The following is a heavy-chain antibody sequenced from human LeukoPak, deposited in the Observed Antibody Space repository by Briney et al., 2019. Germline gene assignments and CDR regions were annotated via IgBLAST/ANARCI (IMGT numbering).Heavy chain of an antibody. D-gene: IGHD2-15*01. J-gene: IGHJ2*01. V-gene: IGHV4-34*01. CDR1: GESFSGFY. CDR3: ARGPYCSGGSCPYWYFDL. CDR2: INHSGSS. Sequence: PSETLSLTCAVYGESFSGFYWSWIRQPPGKGLEWIAEINHSGSSNYNPSLKSRVTISVDTSKNQFSLKLNSVTAADTAVYYCARGPYCSGGSCPYWYFDLWGRGTLVTVSS.